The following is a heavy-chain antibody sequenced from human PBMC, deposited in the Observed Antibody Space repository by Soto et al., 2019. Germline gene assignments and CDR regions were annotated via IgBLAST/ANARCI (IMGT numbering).Heavy chain of an antibody. Sequence: GASVKVSCKASGYTFSSYGITWVRQAPGQGLEWMGWISVYSGKTSHAQKLQDRVTMSTDTSTSTAYMELRSLRSDDTAFYYCARSAMAGDYYYYGMDVWGRGTTVTVSS. J-gene: IGHJ6*02. CDR3: ARSAMAGDYYYYGMDV. V-gene: IGHV1-18*04. CDR1: GYTFSSYG. CDR2: ISVYSGKT. D-gene: IGHD6-19*01.